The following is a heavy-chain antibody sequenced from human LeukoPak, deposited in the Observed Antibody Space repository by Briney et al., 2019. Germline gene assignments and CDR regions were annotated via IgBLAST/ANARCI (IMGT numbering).Heavy chain of an antibody. J-gene: IGHJ4*02. CDR1: GFTFSSYS. D-gene: IGHD3-16*02. CDR3: ARVDSAFGGVIVIPFDY. Sequence: GGSLRLSCAASGFTFSSYSMTWVRQAPGKGLEWVSSISSSSSYIYYADSVKGRFTISRDNAKNSLYLQMNSLRAEDTAVYYCARVDSAFGGVIVIPFDYWGQGTLVTVSS. V-gene: IGHV3-21*01. CDR2: ISSSSSYI.